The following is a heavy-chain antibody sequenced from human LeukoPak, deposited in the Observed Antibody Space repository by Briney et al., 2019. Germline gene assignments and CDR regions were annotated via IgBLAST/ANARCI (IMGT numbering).Heavy chain of an antibody. CDR3: AQDAASSGYLWYFES. Sequence: PGGSLRLSCAASGFAFSSYAMSWVRQAPGKGLEWVSSIISSGGVTYYADSLKGRFTISRDNAKNSLSLFMNSLRAEDTALYYCAQDAASSGYLWYFESWGQGTLVTVSS. CDR2: IISSGGVT. V-gene: IGHV3-23*01. J-gene: IGHJ1*01. D-gene: IGHD3-22*01. CDR1: GFAFSSYA.